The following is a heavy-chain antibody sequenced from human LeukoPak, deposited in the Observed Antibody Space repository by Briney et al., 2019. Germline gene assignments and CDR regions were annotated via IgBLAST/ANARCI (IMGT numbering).Heavy chain of an antibody. V-gene: IGHV1-58*02. J-gene: IGHJ4*02. CDR2: IVVGSGNT. CDR3: AAGRFGELFGFDY. CDR1: GFTFTSSA. Sequence: VASVKVSCKASGFTFTSSAMQWVRQARGQRHEWIGWIVVGSGNTNYAQKFQERVTITRDMSTSTAYMELSSLRSEDTAVYYCAAGRFGELFGFDYWGQGTLVTVSS. D-gene: IGHD3-10*01.